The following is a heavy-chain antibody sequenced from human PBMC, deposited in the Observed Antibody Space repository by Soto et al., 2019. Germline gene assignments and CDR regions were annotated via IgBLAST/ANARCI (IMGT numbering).Heavy chain of an antibody. D-gene: IGHD5-18*01. CDR2: IYHSGST. CDR1: GGCISSGGYS. CDR3: ARGDSYGYLVGEGYYFDY. J-gene: IGHJ4*02. Sequence: KLSETLSLTCAVSGGCISSGGYSWSWIRQPPGKGLEWIGYIYHSGSTYYNPSLKSRVTISVDRSKNQFSLKLSSVTAADTAVYYCARGDSYGYLVGEGYYFDYWGQGTLLTVSS. V-gene: IGHV4-30-2*01.